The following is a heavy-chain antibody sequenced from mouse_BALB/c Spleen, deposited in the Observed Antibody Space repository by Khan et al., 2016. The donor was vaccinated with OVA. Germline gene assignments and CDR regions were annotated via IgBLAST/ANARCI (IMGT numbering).Heavy chain of an antibody. CDR2: IDSNGGST. CDR3: ARSAI. CDR1: RFTISSYG. J-gene: IGHJ2*01. V-gene: IGHV5-6-3*01. Sequence: EVELVESGGGIVQPGGSLNRSCAASRFTISSYGMSSVRQTPDKRLELVATIDSNGGSTDSPDSVKRRFTISGDNAKNALYLQMRSLKSEDTAMYYCARSAIWGQGTTLTVSS. D-gene: IGHD2-12*01.